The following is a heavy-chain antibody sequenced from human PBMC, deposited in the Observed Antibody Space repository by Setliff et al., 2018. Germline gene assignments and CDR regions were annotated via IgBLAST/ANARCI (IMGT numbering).Heavy chain of an antibody. V-gene: IGHV3-15*01. CDR1: GFRFSDHY. CDR2: IKGKNDGLAT. CDR3: ALAYCRSTTCHPLYY. Sequence: GGSLRLSCVGSGFRFSDHYMTWVRQAPGKGLEWVGRIKGKNDGLATDYAAPVKGRFTISRDDSKNTVYLQMNSLKADDTAVYYCALAYCRSTTCHPLYYWGQGTLVTVSS. J-gene: IGHJ4*02. D-gene: IGHD2-2*01.